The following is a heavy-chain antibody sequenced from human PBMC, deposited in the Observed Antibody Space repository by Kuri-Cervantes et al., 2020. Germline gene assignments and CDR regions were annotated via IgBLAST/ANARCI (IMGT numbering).Heavy chain of an antibody. CDR1: GFTFSSYT. CDR2: ISSSSSYI. D-gene: IGHD3-16*01. J-gene: IGHJ2*01. CDR3: ARDSLGDDDWYFDL. Sequence: GGSLRLSCAASGFTFSSYTMNWVRQAPGKGLEWVSSISSSSSYIYYADSMKGRFTISRDNAKNSLYLQMNRLRAEDTAVYYCARDSLGDDDWYFDLWGRGTLVTVSS. V-gene: IGHV3-21*03.